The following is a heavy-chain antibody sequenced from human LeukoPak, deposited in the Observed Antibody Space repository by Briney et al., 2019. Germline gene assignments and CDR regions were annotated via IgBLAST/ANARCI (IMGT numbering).Heavy chain of an antibody. CDR3: TTRPNWEDFDY. CDR2: IKSKTDGGTP. J-gene: IGHJ4*02. CDR1: GFTFNSPW. D-gene: IGHD7-27*01. V-gene: IGHV3-15*01. Sequence: GGSLRLSCAASGFTFNSPWMSWVRQAPGKGLEWVGRIKSKTDGGTPDYAAPVKGRFTISRDDSKNTLYLQMNSLKTEDTAVYYCTTRPNWEDFDYWGQGTLVTVSS.